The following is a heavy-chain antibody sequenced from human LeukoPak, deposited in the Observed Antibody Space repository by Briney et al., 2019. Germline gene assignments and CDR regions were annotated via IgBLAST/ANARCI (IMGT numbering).Heavy chain of an antibody. J-gene: IGHJ4*02. V-gene: IGHV3-23*01. CDR2: ISGSGGST. D-gene: IGHD6-13*01. CDR3: AKGYSQAAASLLDY. CDR1: GFTFSSYA. Sequence: GGSLRLSCAASGFTFSSYAMSWVRQAPGKGLEWVSAISGSGGSTYYADSAKGRFTISRDNSKNTLYLQMNSLRAEDTAVYYCAKGYSQAAASLLDYWGQGTLVTVSS.